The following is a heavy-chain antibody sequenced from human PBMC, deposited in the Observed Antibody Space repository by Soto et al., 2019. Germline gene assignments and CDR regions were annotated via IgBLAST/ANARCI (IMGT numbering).Heavy chain of an antibody. CDR2: IIPIFGTA. J-gene: IGHJ5*02. CDR3: ARVARDYSNYYWFDP. CDR1: GGTFSSYA. V-gene: IGHV1-69*13. Sequence: SLKVSCKAPGGTFSSYAISWVRQAPGQGLEWMGGIIPIFGTANYAQKFQGRITITADESTSTAYMELSSVRSEDTTVYYCARVARDYSNYYWFDPWGQGTMVTVSS. D-gene: IGHD4-4*01.